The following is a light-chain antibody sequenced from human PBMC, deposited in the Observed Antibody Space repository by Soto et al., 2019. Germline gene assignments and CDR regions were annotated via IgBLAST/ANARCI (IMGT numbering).Light chain of an antibody. CDR1: QVLTNY. J-gene: IGKJ2*01. V-gene: IGKV1-33*01. CDR3: QQYVNLPYT. CDR2: DTT. Sequence: DIQMTQSPPSLAASVGDRVTITCQASQVLTNYLNWYQQKPGEAPKLLIYDTTTLEEGVPSRFSGGGSGTDFTFTINGLQPEDAAIYSCQQYVNLPYTFGQGTKLEIK.